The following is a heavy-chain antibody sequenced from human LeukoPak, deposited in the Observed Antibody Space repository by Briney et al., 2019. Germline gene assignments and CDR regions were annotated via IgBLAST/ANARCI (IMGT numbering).Heavy chain of an antibody. CDR1: GGTFSSYS. V-gene: IGHV1-69*06. J-gene: IGHJ4*02. Sequence: SVKVSCKDSGGTFSSYSINWVRQAPRQGLEWMGGIIPLFNTPNYAQKFQGRVSITADTSTNTTYMELSRLRSDDTAVYYCARAFSSSWYPTAIDYWGQGTLVTVSS. D-gene: IGHD6-13*01. CDR3: ARAFSSSWYPTAIDY. CDR2: IIPLFNTP.